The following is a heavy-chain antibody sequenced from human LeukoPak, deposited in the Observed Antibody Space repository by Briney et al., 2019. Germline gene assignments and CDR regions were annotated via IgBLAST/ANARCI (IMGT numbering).Heavy chain of an antibody. D-gene: IGHD2-2*01. CDR2: MNPSSGNT. Sequence: ASVQVSCKASGYTFTSYDINWVRQATGQGLEWMGWMNPSSGNTGYAQKFQGGVTMTRDMSTSTVYMELSSLRSEDTAVYYCAREVVVPAAKSLTLETDYWGQGTLVTVSS. V-gene: IGHV1-8*01. J-gene: IGHJ4*02. CDR1: GYTFTSYD. CDR3: AREVVVPAAKSLTLETDY.